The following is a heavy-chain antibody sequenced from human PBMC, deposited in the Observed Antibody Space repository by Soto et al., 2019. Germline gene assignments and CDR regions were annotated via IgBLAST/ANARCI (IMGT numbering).Heavy chain of an antibody. CDR1: GGSISSSSYY. D-gene: IGHD3-10*01. CDR3: AREDTRWDYSSGRYYLNWFDP. V-gene: IGHV4-39*02. Sequence: QLQLQDSGQVLVKPSETLSLTCTVSGGSISSSSYYWGWIRQPPGKGLEWIGSIYYSGSTYYNPSLKSRVTISVDTSKNQFSLKLSSVTAADTAVYYCAREDTRWDYSSGRYYLNWFDPWGQGTLVTVSS. CDR2: IYYSGST. J-gene: IGHJ5*02.